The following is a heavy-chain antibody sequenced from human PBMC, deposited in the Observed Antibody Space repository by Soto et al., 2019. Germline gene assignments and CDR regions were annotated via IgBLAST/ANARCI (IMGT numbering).Heavy chain of an antibody. V-gene: IGHV3-9*01. J-gene: IGHJ4*02. CDR2: INWNSNHI. Sequence: EVQVVESGGGLVQPGRSLRLSCAASGSTFEGNAMHWVRQVPGKGLEWVSGINWNSNHIGYADSVKGRFTISRDNAKDSLYLEMKSLSAEDTALYYCAKGRRAMAFFDLWGQGILVTVSS. CDR3: AKGRRAMAFFDL. D-gene: IGHD3-10*01. CDR1: GSTFEGNA.